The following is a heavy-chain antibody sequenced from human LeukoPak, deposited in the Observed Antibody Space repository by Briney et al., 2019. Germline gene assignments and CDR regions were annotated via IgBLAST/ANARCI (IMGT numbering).Heavy chain of an antibody. D-gene: IGHD3-22*01. CDR2: ISSSSSYI. V-gene: IGHV3-21*01. J-gene: IGHJ4*02. CDR3: ASNYYDSTGRVY. CDR1: GFTFSSYW. Sequence: GGSLRLSCAASGFTFSSYWMSWVRQAPGKGLEWVSSISSSSSYIYYADSVKGRFTISRDNAKNSLYLQMNSLRAEDTAVYYCASNYYDSTGRVYWGQGILVTVSS.